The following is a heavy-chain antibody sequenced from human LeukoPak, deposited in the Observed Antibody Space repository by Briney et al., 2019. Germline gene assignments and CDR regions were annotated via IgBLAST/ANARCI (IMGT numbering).Heavy chain of an antibody. CDR1: GGSISSYY. CDR3: ARAREEYYYDSSGYHFDY. Sequence: SETLSLTCTVSGGSISSYYWSWIRQPPGKGLEWIGYIYYSGSTYYNPSLKSRVTISVDTSKNQFSLKLSSVTAADTAVYYCARAREEYYYDSSGYHFDYWGQGTLVTVSS. CDR2: IYYSGST. V-gene: IGHV4-59*08. J-gene: IGHJ4*02. D-gene: IGHD3-22*01.